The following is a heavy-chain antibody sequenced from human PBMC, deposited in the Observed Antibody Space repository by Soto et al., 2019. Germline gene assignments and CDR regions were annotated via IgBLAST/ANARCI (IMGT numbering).Heavy chain of an antibody. V-gene: IGHV3-9*01. J-gene: IGHJ4*02. Sequence: PGGSLRLSCVASGFTVDDYAMHWVRQAPGKGLEWVSGISANGDNVDYADSVKGRFTVSRDNAKNSLFLQMNSLRPEDTALYYCAKDMKWGGMTTIHYFDSRGQGTQVTVPQ. D-gene: IGHD4-17*01. CDR1: GFTVDDYA. CDR3: AKDMKWGGMTTIHYFDS. CDR2: ISANGDNV.